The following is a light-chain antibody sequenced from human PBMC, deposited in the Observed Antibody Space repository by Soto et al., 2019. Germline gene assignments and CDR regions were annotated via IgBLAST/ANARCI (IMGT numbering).Light chain of an antibody. CDR3: TSFARGSTLV. Sequence: QSALTQPAAVSGSPGQSITISCTGTSSDVGTYNLVSWYQQYPGKAPKLMTYATSKRPSGVSNRFSGSKSGDTASLTISGLQAEDEADYYCTSFARGSTLVFGGGTKLTVL. J-gene: IGLJ3*02. CDR2: ATS. CDR1: SSDVGTYNL. V-gene: IGLV2-23*01.